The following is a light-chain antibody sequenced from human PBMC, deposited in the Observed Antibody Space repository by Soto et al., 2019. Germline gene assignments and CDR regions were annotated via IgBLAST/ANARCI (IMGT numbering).Light chain of an antibody. Sequence: PGERATLSCRASQSVGESLVWYQQKPGQAPRLLIYRVFNRATGIPDRFSGSGSGTDFTLTISRLEPEVFAVYYCQQFGRSPRTFGRGTKVERK. CDR1: QSVGES. CDR3: QQFGRSPRT. V-gene: IGKV3-20*01. CDR2: RVF. J-gene: IGKJ1*01.